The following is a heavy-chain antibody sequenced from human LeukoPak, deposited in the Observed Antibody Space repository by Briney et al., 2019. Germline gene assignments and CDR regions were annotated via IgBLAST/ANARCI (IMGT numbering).Heavy chain of an antibody. CDR1: GFTFSSYS. CDR2: ISSSSSYI. V-gene: IGHV3-21*01. D-gene: IGHD6-13*01. J-gene: IGHJ4*02. CDR3: AGDYSSSWLSFDY. Sequence: GRSLRLSCAASGFTFSSYSMNWVRQAPGKGLEWVSSISSSSSYIYYADSVKGRFTISRDNAKNSLYLQMNSLRAEDTAVYYCAGDYSSSWLSFDYWGQGTLVTVSS.